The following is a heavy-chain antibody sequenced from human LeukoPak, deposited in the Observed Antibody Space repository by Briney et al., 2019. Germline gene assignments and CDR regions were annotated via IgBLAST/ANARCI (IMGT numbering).Heavy chain of an antibody. J-gene: IGHJ4*02. D-gene: IGHD3-16*01. CDR3: ASGRLCLEAEARVDIFHHGGGEKQPHTELDY. CDR1: GYFFSDYY. V-gene: IGHV1-2*02. CDR2: INCDTGGT. Sequence: ASEKVSCKPSGYFFSDYYLHWVRQAPRQGLEWMGWINCDTGGTNYAQNLQDRVTMTRDTSSSEVYMELSRLTSGDTAVYYCASGRLCLEAEARVDIFHHGGGEKQPHTELDYWGQGTLVTVSS.